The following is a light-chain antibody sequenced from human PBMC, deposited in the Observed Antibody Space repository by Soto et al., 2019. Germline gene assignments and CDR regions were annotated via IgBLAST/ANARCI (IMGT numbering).Light chain of an antibody. CDR2: GAS. CDR3: LQDYNYPFT. J-gene: IGKJ2*01. V-gene: IGKV1-6*01. CDR1: QDIRKD. Sequence: AIPMIQSPSSLSASVGDRVTITCRASQDIRKDLAWYQQKPGKAPQILIYGASTLQTGVASRFSGSGSATDFTLTISSLQPEDSAAYYCLQDYNYPFTFGQGTKLDIK.